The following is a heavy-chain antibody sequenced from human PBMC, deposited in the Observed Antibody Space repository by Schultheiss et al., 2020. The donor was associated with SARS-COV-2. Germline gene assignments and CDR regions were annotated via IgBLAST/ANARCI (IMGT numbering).Heavy chain of an antibody. Sequence: GGSLRLSCAASGFPSSTYGMHWVRQAPGKGLEWVAVISYDGSNKYYADSVKGRFTISRDNSKNTLYLQMNSLRAEDTAVYYCARDAGGFLGYWGQGTLVTVSS. V-gene: IGHV3-30*06. CDR1: GFPSSTYG. CDR3: ARDAGGFLGY. J-gene: IGHJ4*02. CDR2: ISYDGSNK. D-gene: IGHD3-3*01.